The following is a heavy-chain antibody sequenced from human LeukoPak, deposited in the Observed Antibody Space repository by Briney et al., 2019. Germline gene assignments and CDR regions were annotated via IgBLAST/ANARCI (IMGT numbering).Heavy chain of an antibody. CDR2: INAGNGNT. CDR3: ARDSRALGDIVVVPAAMSFDY. CDR1: GYTFTSYA. J-gene: IGHJ4*02. D-gene: IGHD2-2*01. Sequence: ASVKVSCKASGYTFTSYAMHWVRQAPGQRLEWMGWINAGNGNTKYSQKFQGRITITRDTSASTAYMELSSLRSEDTAVYYCARDSRALGDIVVVPAAMSFDYWGQGTLVTVSS. V-gene: IGHV1-3*01.